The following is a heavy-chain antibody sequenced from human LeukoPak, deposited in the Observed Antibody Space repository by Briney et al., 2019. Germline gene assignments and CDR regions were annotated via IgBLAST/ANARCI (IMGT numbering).Heavy chain of an antibody. V-gene: IGHV3-23*01. CDR3: AKGDGDYPRVFYYMDV. CDR2: ISGSGGST. Sequence: GSLRLSCAASGFTFSSYGMSWVRQAPGKGLEWVSAISGSGGSTYYADSVKGRFTISRDNSKNTLYLQMNGLRAEDTAVYYCAKGDGDYPRVFYYMDVWGKGTTVTISS. CDR1: GFTFSSYG. D-gene: IGHD4-17*01. J-gene: IGHJ6*03.